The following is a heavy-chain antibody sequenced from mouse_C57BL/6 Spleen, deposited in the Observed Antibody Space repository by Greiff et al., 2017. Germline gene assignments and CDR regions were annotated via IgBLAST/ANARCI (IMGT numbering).Heavy chain of an antibody. CDR3: AREGDYDGFAY. D-gene: IGHD2-4*01. CDR1: GFTFSDYG. CDR2: ISSGSSTI. Sequence: VQLKESGGGLVKPGGSLKLSCAASGFTFSDYGMHWVRQAPEKGLEWVAYISSGSSTIYYADTVQGRFTISRNNAKNTLFLQMTSLRSEDTAMYYCAREGDYDGFAYWGQGTLVTVSA. V-gene: IGHV5-17*01. J-gene: IGHJ3*01.